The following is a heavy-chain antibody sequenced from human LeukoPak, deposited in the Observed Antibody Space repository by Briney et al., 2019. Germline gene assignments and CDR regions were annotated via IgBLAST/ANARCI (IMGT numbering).Heavy chain of an antibody. D-gene: IGHD4-23*01. CDR2: IYPSDSDT. Sequence: GESLKISCKGSRYSFTTYWIGWGRQMPGKGLEWMGIIYPSDSDTKYSPSFQGQVTISADKSISTAYLQWSSLKASDTAMYYCARGGNSDLNWFDPWGQGTLVTVSS. V-gene: IGHV5-51*01. CDR3: ARGGNSDLNWFDP. CDR1: RYSFTTYW. J-gene: IGHJ5*02.